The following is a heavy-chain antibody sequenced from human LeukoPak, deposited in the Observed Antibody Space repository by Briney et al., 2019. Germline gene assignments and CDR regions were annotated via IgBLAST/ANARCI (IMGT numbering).Heavy chain of an antibody. D-gene: IGHD6-19*01. J-gene: IGHJ4*02. CDR2: IYNTGNT. V-gene: IGHV4-59*01. Sequence: SETLSLTCSVSGGSFSSYYWSWIRQPPGKGLEWIGYIYNTGNTNYNPSLKSRVTISVDTAKRQFSLKLRSVTAADTAVYYCARPSGSGWYYFDYWGQGTLVTVSS. CDR1: GGSFSSYY. CDR3: ARPSGSGWYYFDY.